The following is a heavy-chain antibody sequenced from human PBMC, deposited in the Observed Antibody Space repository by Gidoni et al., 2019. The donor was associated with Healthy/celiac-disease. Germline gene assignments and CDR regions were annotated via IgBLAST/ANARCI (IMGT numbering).Heavy chain of an antibody. D-gene: IGHD2-2*01. J-gene: IGHJ4*02. Sequence: QVQLQQWGAGLLKPSETLSLTCAVYGGSFSGYYWSWIRQPPGKGLEWIGEINHSGSTNYNPSLKSRVTISVDTSKNQFSLKLSSVTAADTAVYYCARASGVVVPAATYDYWGQGTLVTVSS. CDR2: INHSGST. CDR3: ARASGVVVPAATYDY. V-gene: IGHV4-34*01. CDR1: GGSFSGYY.